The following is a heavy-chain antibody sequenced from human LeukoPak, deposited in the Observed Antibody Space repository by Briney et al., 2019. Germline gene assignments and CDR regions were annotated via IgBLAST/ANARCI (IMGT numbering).Heavy chain of an antibody. Sequence: PGGSLRLSCAAPGFTVSSNYMSWVRQAPGKGLEWVSVIYSGGSTYYADSVKGRFTISRDNSKNTLYLQMNSLRAEDTAVYYCARAYCSSTSCFLYFDYWGQGTLVTVSS. CDR3: ARAYCSSTSCFLYFDY. CDR1: GFTVSSNY. D-gene: IGHD2-2*01. J-gene: IGHJ4*02. CDR2: IYSGGST. V-gene: IGHV3-66*02.